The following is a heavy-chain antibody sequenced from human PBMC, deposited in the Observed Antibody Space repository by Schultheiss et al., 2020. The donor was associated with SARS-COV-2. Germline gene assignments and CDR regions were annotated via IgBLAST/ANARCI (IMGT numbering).Heavy chain of an antibody. V-gene: IGHV3-48*01. CDR1: GFTFSSYS. D-gene: IGHD3-22*01. Sequence: GESLKISCAASGFTFSSYSMNWVRQAPGKGLEWVSYISSSSSTIYYADSVKGRFTISRDNAKNSLYLQMNSLRAEDTAVYYCARVAYYDSSGYYYVHFDYWGQGTLVTVSS. CDR2: ISSSSSTI. CDR3: ARVAYYDSSGYYYVHFDY. J-gene: IGHJ4*02.